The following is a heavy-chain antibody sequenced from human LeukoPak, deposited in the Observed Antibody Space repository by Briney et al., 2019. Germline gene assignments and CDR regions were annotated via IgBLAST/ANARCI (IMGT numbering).Heavy chain of an antibody. CDR2: IYYSGST. CDR1: GGSISSSSYY. D-gene: IGHD1-26*01. Sequence: SETLSLTCTVSGGSISSSSYYWGWIRQPPGKGLEWIGSIYYSGSTYYNPSLKSRVTISVDTSKNQFSLKLSSVTAADTAVYYCARRGSYYYYFDYWGQGTLVTVSS. J-gene: IGHJ4*02. V-gene: IGHV4-39*01. CDR3: ARRGSYYYYFDY.